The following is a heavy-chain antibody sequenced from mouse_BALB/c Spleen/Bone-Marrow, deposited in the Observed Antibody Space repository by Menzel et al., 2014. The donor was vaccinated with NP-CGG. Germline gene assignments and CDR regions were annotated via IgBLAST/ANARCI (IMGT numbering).Heavy chain of an antibody. D-gene: IGHD1-1*01. V-gene: IGHV2-6-7*01. CDR2: IWGDGST. CDR1: GFSLTGYG. CDR3: ARDYGTGAMDY. J-gene: IGHJ4*01. Sequence: VQVVKSGPGLVAPSQSLAITCTASGFSLTGYGVKWVRQPPGKALEWLGEIWGDGSTDYNSALKSRLSISKDNSKSQVFLKMNSLQTDDTARYYCARDYGTGAMDYWGQGTSVTVSS.